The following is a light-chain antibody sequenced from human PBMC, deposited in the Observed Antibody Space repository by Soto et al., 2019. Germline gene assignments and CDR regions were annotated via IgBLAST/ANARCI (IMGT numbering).Light chain of an antibody. J-gene: IGKJ3*01. Sequence: DIQMTQSPSSVSASVGDRVTITCRASEGISNTLAWYQQKSGKAPKLLIYSASSLQSGVPSRFSHSGSGTDFTLHITTLQPEDFATYECQQATSFPFTFGPGTRVDI. CDR2: SAS. V-gene: IGKV1-12*01. CDR1: EGISNT. CDR3: QQATSFPFT.